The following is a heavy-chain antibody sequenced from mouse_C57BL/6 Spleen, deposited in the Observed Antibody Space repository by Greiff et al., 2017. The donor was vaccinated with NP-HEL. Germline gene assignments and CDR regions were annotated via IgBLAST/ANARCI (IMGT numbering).Heavy chain of an antibody. CDR3: TTYYYGSSFYYFDY. V-gene: IGHV14-4*01. CDR1: GFNIKDDY. J-gene: IGHJ2*01. D-gene: IGHD1-1*01. Sequence: VQLKQSGAELVRPGASVKLSCTASGFNIKDDYMHWVKQRPEQGLEWIGWIDPENGDTEYASKFQGKATITADTSSNTAYLQLSSLTSEDTAVYYCTTYYYGSSFYYFDYWGQGTTLTVSS. CDR2: IDPENGDT.